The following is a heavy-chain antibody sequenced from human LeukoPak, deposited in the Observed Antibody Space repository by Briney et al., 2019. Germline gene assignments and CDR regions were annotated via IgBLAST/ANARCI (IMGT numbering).Heavy chain of an antibody. Sequence: PGGSLRLSCAASGFTFSSYSMNWVRQAPGKGLEWVSSISSSSSYIYYADSVKGRFTISRDNAKNSLYLQMNSLSAEDTAVYYCARDEGIAVFDPWGQGTLVTVSS. J-gene: IGHJ5*02. CDR3: ARDEGIAVFDP. V-gene: IGHV3-21*01. CDR1: GFTFSSYS. D-gene: IGHD6-19*01. CDR2: ISSSSSYI.